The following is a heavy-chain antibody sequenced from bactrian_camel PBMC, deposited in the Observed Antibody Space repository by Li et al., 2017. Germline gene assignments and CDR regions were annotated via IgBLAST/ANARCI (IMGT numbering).Heavy chain of an antibody. J-gene: IGHJ4*01. Sequence: HVQLVESGGGSVQAGGSLRLSCVVSGHSRGSNCVGWYRLPPGRAPAEREGIAAIRRSGGETWYAGSVKGRFTISPGNATNTVSLQMNSLKPEDTAMYYCAADRMACLRPSVQLEAYNFWGQGTQVTVS. V-gene: IGHV3-3*01. CDR3: AADRMACLRPSVQLEAYNF. CDR1: GHSRGSNC. CDR2: IRRSGGET.